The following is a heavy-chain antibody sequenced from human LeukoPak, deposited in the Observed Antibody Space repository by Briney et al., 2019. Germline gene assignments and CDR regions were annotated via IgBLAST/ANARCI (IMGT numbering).Heavy chain of an antibody. V-gene: IGHV1-69*05. CDR2: IIPIFGTA. D-gene: IGHD3-22*01. CDR3: ARGRGVHDSHTYDYFDY. CDR1: GGTFSSYA. Sequence: SVKVSCKASGGTFSSYAISWVRQAPGQGLEWMGGIIPIFGTATYAQKFQGSRLTLTRDTSTSTVYMELSSLRSEDTAVCYCARGRGVHDSHTYDYFDYWGQGSLVTVSS. J-gene: IGHJ4*02.